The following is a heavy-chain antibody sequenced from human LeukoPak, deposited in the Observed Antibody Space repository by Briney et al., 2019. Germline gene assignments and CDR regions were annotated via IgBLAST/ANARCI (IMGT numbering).Heavy chain of an antibody. Sequence: PGGSLRLSCAASGFTFSTYAMSWVRQAPGKGLEWVSSISGSGASTNLADSVKGRFTISRDNSRNTLYLQMNSLRDDDTAVYYCARSPVGRRYFDLWGRGTLVTVSS. CDR2: ISGSGAST. D-gene: IGHD1-26*01. V-gene: IGHV3-23*01. J-gene: IGHJ2*01. CDR1: GFTFSTYA. CDR3: ARSPVGRRYFDL.